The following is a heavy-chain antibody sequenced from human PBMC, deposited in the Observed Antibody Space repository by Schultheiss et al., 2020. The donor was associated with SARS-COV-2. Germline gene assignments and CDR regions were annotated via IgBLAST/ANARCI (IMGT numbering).Heavy chain of an antibody. V-gene: IGHV4-59*01. CDR2: IYYSGST. J-gene: IGHJ4*02. D-gene: IGHD1-26*01. CDR1: GGSISSYY. CDR3: ARWEKLYYFNY. Sequence: SETLSLTCTVSGGSISSYYWSWIRQPPGKGMEWIGYIYYSGSTYYNPTLKSRVTISVDTSKNQFSLRLSSVTAADTAVYYCARWEKLYYFNYWGQGTLVTVSS.